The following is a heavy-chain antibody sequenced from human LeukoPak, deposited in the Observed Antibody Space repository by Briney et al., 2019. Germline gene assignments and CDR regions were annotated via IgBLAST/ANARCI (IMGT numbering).Heavy chain of an antibody. CDR2: ISSSSSYI. D-gene: IGHD1-1*01. Sequence: GGSLRLSCAASGFTFSSYSMNWVRQAPGKGLEWVSSISSSSSYIYYADSVKSRFTISRDNAKNSLYLQMNSLRAEDTAAYYCARDLTSWNADYWGQGTLVTVSS. V-gene: IGHV3-21*01. CDR1: GFTFSSYS. CDR3: ARDLTSWNADY. J-gene: IGHJ4*02.